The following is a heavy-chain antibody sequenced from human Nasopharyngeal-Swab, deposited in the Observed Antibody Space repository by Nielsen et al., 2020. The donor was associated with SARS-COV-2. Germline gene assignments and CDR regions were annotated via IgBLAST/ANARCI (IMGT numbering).Heavy chain of an antibody. J-gene: IGHJ4*02. CDR3: ARGGWEWEPAYYFDY. CDR1: GFFFSTNA. V-gene: IGHV3-64D*08. D-gene: IGHD1-26*01. Sequence: GESLKISCSASGFFFSTNAMHWVRQAPGKGLEYVSTINDHGDRIHYADSVKGRFTISRDISKNTLYLQMSSLRPEDTAVYYCARGGWEWEPAYYFDYWGQGTLVTVSS. CDR2: INDHGDRI.